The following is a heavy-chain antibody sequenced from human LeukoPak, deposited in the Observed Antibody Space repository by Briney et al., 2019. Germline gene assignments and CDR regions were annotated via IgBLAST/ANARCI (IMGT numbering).Heavy chain of an antibody. CDR3: ARALSPYNYFAP. CDR1: GGSISSNNW. V-gene: IGHV4-4*02. CDR2: VYHSGST. J-gene: IGHJ5*02. Sequence: SETLSLTCAVSGGSISSNNWWHWVRQPPGKGLEWIGEVYHSGSTNYNPSLKSRVTMSVDQSKNQFSLKLSSVTAADTAVYYCARALSPYNYFAPWGQGTLVTVSS.